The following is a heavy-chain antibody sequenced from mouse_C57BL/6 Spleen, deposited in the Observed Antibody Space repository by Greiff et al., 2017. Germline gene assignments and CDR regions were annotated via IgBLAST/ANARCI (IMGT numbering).Heavy chain of an antibody. V-gene: IGHV1-66*01. Sequence: VQLQQSGPELVKPGASVKISCKASGYSFTSYYIHWVKQRPGQGLEWIGWIYPGSGNTKYNEKFKGKATLTADTSSSTAYMQLSSLTSEDSAVYYCARSSLYDYDHAMDYWGQGTSVTVSS. D-gene: IGHD2-4*01. CDR3: ARSSLYDYDHAMDY. CDR2: IYPGSGNT. J-gene: IGHJ4*01. CDR1: GYSFTSYY.